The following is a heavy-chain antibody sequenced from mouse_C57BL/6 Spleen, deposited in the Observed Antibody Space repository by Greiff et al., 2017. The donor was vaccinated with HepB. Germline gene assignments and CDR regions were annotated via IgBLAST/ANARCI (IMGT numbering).Heavy chain of an antibody. CDR2: IYPSDSET. CDR1: GYTFTSYW. J-gene: IGHJ2*01. Sequence: QVQLQQSGAELVRPGSSVKLSCKASGYTFTSYWMDWVKQRPGQGLEWIGNIYPSDSETHYNQKFKDKATLTVDKSSSTAYMQLSSLTSEDSAVYYCARGMITYYFDYWGQGTTLTVSS. V-gene: IGHV1-61*01. CDR3: ARGMITYYFDY. D-gene: IGHD2-4*01.